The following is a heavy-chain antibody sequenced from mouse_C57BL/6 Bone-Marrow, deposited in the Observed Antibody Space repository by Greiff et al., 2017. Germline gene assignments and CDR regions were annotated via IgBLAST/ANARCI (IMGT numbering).Heavy chain of an antibody. J-gene: IGHJ2*01. D-gene: IGHD1-1*01. Sequence: EVQLQESGAELVRPGASVKLSCTASGFNIKDDYMHWVKQRPEQGLEWIGWIDPENGDTEYASKFQGKATITADTSSNTAYLQLSSLTSEDTAVVYCTTWGPYGSSHNFDYWGQGTTLTVSS. CDR3: TTWGPYGSSHNFDY. CDR1: GFNIKDDY. CDR2: IDPENGDT. V-gene: IGHV14-4*01.